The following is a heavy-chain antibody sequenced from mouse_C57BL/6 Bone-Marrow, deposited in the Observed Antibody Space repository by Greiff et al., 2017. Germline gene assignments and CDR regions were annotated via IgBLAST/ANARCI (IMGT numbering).Heavy chain of an antibody. D-gene: IGHD2-3*01. V-gene: IGHV1-81*01. CDR2: IYPRSGNT. Sequence: QVQLQQSGAELARPGASVKLSCKASGYTFTSYGISWVKQRTGPGLEWIGEIYPRSGNTYYNEKFKGKATLTADKSSSTAYMELRSLTSEDSAVYFCARSGRWPPGGYWGQGTTLTVST. CDR1: GYTFTSYG. CDR3: ARSGRWPPGGY. J-gene: IGHJ2*01.